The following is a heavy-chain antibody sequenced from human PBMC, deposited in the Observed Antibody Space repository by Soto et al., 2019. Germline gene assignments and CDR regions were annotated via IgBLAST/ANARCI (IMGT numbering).Heavy chain of an antibody. D-gene: IGHD3-22*01. Sequence: ASVKVSCKASGYTFTSYYMHWVRQAPGQGLEWMGIINPSGGSTSYAQKFQGRVTMTRDTSTSTVYMELSSLRSEDTAVYYCARDRAMKGNWYYYDSSGSTGWLEPWGKGTLVTGAS. CDR3: ARDRAMKGNWYYYDSSGSTGWLEP. CDR2: INPSGGST. CDR1: GYTFTSYY. J-gene: IGHJ5*02. V-gene: IGHV1-46*01.